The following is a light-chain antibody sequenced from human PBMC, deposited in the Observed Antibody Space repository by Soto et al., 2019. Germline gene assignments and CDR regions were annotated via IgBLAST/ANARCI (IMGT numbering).Light chain of an antibody. Sequence: EIVLTQSPVTLSLSPGERATLSCRASQSVSSFLAWYQQTPGQAPRLLIYDASNRATGIPARFSGSGSGTDFTLTISSLEPEDYGVYYCQRRSDWPQTFGQGTKVESK. V-gene: IGKV3-11*01. CDR3: QRRSDWPQT. CDR2: DAS. CDR1: QSVSSF. J-gene: IGKJ1*01.